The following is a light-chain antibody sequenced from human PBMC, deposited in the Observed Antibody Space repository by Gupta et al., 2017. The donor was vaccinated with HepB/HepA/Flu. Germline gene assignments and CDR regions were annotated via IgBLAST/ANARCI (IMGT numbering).Light chain of an antibody. V-gene: IGKV3-11*01. CDR3: QQRSNWPLT. CDR2: EAS. Sequence: EIVLTQSPPTLSLSPGERATLSCRASPSVSSYLAWYQQKPGQAPRLLIYEASNRATGIPARFSGSGSGTDFTLTISSLEPEDFAVYYCQQRSNWPLTFGGGTKVEIK. J-gene: IGKJ4*01. CDR1: PSVSSY.